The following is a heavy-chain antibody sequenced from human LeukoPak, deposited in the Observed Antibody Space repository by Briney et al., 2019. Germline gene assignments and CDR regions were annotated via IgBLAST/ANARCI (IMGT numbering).Heavy chain of an antibody. J-gene: IGHJ4*02. CDR3: ARGPSGYHNT. V-gene: IGHV3-30*14. CDR2: ILEDGRYQ. Sequence: GGSLRLSCAASGFTFSNYIMHWVRQAPGKGLDWVAVILEDGRYQSYADSVKGRFTISRDNSKNTLYLQMNSLRAEDTAVYYCARGPSGYHNTGGQGTLVTVSS. D-gene: IGHD5-12*01. CDR1: GFTFSNYI.